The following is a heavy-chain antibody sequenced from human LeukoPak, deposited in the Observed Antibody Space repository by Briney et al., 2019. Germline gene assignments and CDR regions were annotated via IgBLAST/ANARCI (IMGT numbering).Heavy chain of an antibody. D-gene: IGHD2-2*03. J-gene: IGHJ5*02. Sequence: PSETLSLTCTVSGDSISISSYWGWIRQSPGKGLEWIGKIYHSGSTYYNPSLESRVTMSADTSTNQLSLRLRSVTAADTAVYYCACTLGYCSVTSCYAPFDPWGQGILVTVSS. CDR3: ACTLGYCSVTSCYAPFDP. CDR2: IYHSGST. CDR1: GDSISISSY. V-gene: IGHV4-39*01.